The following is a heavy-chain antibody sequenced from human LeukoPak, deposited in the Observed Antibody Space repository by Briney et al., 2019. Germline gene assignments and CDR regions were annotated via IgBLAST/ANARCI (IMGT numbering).Heavy chain of an antibody. CDR3: ARDSEGYSYGNGFDY. J-gene: IGHJ4*02. V-gene: IGHV1-18*01. CDR1: RYTLTSYV. D-gene: IGHD5-18*01. Sequence: ASEKVSCKASRYTLTSYVLSWVRQAPRQELEWMGWINAYNGNTNYAQKLHGRVTMTTDTSTSTVYMELRNLRSDDTAVYYCARDSEGYSYGNGFDYWGQGTLVTVSS. CDR2: INAYNGNT.